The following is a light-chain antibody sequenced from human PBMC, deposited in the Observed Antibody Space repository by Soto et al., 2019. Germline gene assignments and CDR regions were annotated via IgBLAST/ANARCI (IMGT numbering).Light chain of an antibody. V-gene: IGKV1-39*01. CDR3: QQSYSAWT. CDR2: ATS. J-gene: IGKJ1*01. CDR1: QYIGKY. Sequence: DIQVTQSPSSLSASVGDRVTMTCRASQYIGKYLNWYQQKPGRAPKLLIYATSSLRSGVPSRFSGGGSGTDFTLTISSLQPEDFATYYCQQSYSAWTFGQGTKV.